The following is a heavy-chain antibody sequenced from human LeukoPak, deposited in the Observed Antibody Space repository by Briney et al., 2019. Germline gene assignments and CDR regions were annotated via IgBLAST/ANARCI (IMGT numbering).Heavy chain of an antibody. J-gene: IGHJ4*02. CDR2: ISSSGSTI. V-gene: IGHV3-11*04. D-gene: IGHD5-18*01. CDR1: GFTFSDYY. CDR3: ARVLYFRENSYAGPFDQ. Sequence: GGSLRLSCAASGFTFSDYYMSWIRQAPGKGLEWVSYISSSGSTIYYADSVKGRFTISRDNDKNSLHLQMNSLRVEDTAVYYCARVLYFRENSYAGPFDQWGQGTLVTVSS.